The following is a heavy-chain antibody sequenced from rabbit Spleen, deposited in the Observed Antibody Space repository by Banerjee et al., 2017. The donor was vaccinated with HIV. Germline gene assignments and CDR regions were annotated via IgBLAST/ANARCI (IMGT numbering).Heavy chain of an antibody. J-gene: IGHJ4*01. CDR2: IYNIDGST. CDR1: GFSFSSSYY. V-gene: IGHV1S45*01. Sequence: QEQLVESGGGLVQPEGSLTLTCTASGFSFSSSYYMCWVRQAPGKRPEWIACIYNIDGSTYYTNWAKGRFTVSKTSSTTVTLQMTSLTAADTATYFCARGWAGYSDFVSIGYYFNLWGPGTLVTVS. D-gene: IGHD7-1*01. CDR3: ARGWAGYSDFVSIGYYFNL.